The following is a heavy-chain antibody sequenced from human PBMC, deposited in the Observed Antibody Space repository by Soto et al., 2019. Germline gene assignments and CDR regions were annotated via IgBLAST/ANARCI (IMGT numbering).Heavy chain of an antibody. CDR1: GFTCDDYA. V-gene: IGHV3-9*01. CDR2: ISWNSGSI. D-gene: IGHD3-3*01. J-gene: IGHJ4*02. Sequence: GGSLRLSCAASGFTCDDYAMHWVRQAPGKGLEWVSGISWNSGSIGYADSVKGRFTISRDNAKNSLYLQMNSLRAEDTALYYCAKAGFWSGYYSLVEYWGQGTLVTVSS. CDR3: AKAGFWSGYYSLVEY.